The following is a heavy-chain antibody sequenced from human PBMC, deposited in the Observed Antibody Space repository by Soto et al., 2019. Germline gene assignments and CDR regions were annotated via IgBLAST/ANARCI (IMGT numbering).Heavy chain of an antibody. V-gene: IGHV3-11*01. CDR1: GFTFSDYY. J-gene: IGHJ4*02. CDR3: ARALRVVASYYFDY. Sequence: PGGSLRLSCAASGFTFSDYYMSWIRQASGKGLEWVSYISSSGSTIYYADSVKGRFTISRDNAKNSLYLQMNSLRAEDTAVYYCARALRVVASYYFDYWGQGTLVTVSS. D-gene: IGHD2-2*01. CDR2: ISSSGSTI.